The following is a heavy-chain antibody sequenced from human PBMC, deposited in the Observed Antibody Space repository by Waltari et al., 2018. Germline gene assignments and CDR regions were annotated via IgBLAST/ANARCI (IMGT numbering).Heavy chain of an antibody. D-gene: IGHD6-13*01. CDR2: IYYAGNA. Sequence: QLQLQESGPGLVKPSETLSITCTVSGGSITNSDYYWGWIRKPPGKGLEWVGAIYYAGNAYYNPSLMSRVTISVDTSKNQFSLKLSSVTAADTAVYYCARQGASSWFYVTFDYGGQGTLVPVSS. J-gene: IGHJ4*02. CDR3: ARQGASSWFYVTFDY. V-gene: IGHV4-39*01. CDR1: GGSITNSDYY.